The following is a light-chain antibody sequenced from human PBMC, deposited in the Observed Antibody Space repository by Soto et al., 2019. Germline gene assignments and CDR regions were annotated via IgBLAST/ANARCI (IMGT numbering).Light chain of an antibody. J-gene: IGLJ2*01. V-gene: IGLV1-40*01. Sequence: QSVLTQPPSVSGAPGQGVTISCTGSSSNIGAGYDVHWYQQLPGTAPKLLIYDNTNRPSGVPDRFSGSKSGTSASLAITGLQAEDEAEFYRQSGPTFGGGTKLTV. CDR3: QSGPT. CDR2: DNT. CDR1: SSNIGAGYD.